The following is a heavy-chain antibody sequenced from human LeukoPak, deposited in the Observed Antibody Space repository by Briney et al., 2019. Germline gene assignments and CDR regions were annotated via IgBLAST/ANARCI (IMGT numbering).Heavy chain of an antibody. V-gene: IGHV3-21*01. D-gene: IGHD6-13*01. CDR3: ARIGQQLDLDY. J-gene: IGHJ4*02. CDR1: GFTFGSYA. CDR2: ISSSSSYI. Sequence: PGGSLRLSCAASGFTFGSYAMSWVRQAPGKGLEWVSSISSSSSYIYYADSVKGRFTISRDNAKNSLYLQMNSLRAEDTAVYYCARIGQQLDLDYWGQGTLVTVSS.